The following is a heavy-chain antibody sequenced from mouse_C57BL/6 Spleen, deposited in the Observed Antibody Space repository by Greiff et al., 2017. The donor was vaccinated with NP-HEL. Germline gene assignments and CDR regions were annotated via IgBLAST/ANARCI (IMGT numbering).Heavy chain of an antibody. Sequence: EVQGVESGGGLVQPKGSLKLSCAASGFTFNTYAMHWVRQAPGKGFEWVARIRSKSSNYATYYADSVKDRFTISRDDSQSMLYLQMNNLKTEDTAMYYCVREGGYDYAFDYWGQGTTLTVSS. CDR2: IRSKSSNYAT. CDR3: VREGGYDYAFDY. V-gene: IGHV10-3*01. D-gene: IGHD2-4*01. J-gene: IGHJ2*01. CDR1: GFTFNTYA.